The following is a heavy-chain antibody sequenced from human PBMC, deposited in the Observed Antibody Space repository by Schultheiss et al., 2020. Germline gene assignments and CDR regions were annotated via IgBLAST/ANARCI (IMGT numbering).Heavy chain of an antibody. CDR2: IYYSGST. CDR1: GGSFSGYY. Sequence: SETLSLTCAVYGGSFSGYYWGWIRQPPGKGLEWIGYIYYSGSTYYNPSLKSRVTISVDTSKNQFSLKLSSVTAADTAVYYCARLAGYCSSTSCSWDYYYGMDVWGQGTTVTVSS. CDR3: ARLAGYCSSTSCSWDYYYGMDV. V-gene: IGHV4-34*09. D-gene: IGHD2-2*01. J-gene: IGHJ6*02.